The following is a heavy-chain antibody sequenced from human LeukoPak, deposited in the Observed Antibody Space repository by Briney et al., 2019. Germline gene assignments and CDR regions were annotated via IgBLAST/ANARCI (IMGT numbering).Heavy chain of an antibody. V-gene: IGHV3-30*04. J-gene: IGHJ4*02. CDR2: ISHDGSHK. D-gene: IGHD2-21*01. CDR3: AKEGPQAIVGVIEFDY. Sequence: GGSLRLSCAASGFTFSSYVMHWVRQAPGKGLEWVALISHDGSHKVHADSVKGRFTISRDNSKSTVYLKMNSLRPEDTAVYFCAKEGPQAIVGVIEFDYWGQGSLVTVSS. CDR1: GFTFSSYV.